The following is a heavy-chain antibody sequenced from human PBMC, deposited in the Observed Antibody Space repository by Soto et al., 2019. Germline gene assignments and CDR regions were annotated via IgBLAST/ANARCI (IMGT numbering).Heavy chain of an antibody. D-gene: IGHD3-10*01. CDR2: NNAGNGNT. CDR1: GYTFTSYA. J-gene: IGHJ4*02. V-gene: IGHV1-3*01. Sequence: GPSVKVSCKASGYTFTSYAMHWVRQAPGQRLEWMGWNNAGNGNTKYSQKFQGRVTITRDTSASTAYMELSSLRSEDTAVYYCARGLNYYGSGSYYGPFDYWGQGTLVTVSS. CDR3: ARGLNYYGSGSYYGPFDY.